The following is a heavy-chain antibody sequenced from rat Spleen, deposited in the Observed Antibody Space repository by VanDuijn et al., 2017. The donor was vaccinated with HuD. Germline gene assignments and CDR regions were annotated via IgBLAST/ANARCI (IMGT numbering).Heavy chain of an antibody. V-gene: IGHV5-35*01. CDR1: GFTLSSNW. CDR2: IIPDDTSS. J-gene: IGHJ3*01. CDR3: TTYGGLRNWFAY. Sequence: EVQLVESGGGLVQPGSPLKLSCAASGFTLSSNWLSWIRQTPGKGLEWVATIIPDDTSSYYADTVKGRFVISKDNAKNTGYLQMDSLRSEDTATYYCTTYGGLRNWFAYWGQGTLVTVSS. D-gene: IGHD4-1*01.